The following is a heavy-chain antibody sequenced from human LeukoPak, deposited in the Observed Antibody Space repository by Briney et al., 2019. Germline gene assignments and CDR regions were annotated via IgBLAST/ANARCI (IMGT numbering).Heavy chain of an antibody. CDR1: GFTFNNYA. CDR3: AKSSGYSDYAWFDS. D-gene: IGHD4-11*01. V-gene: IGHV3-23*01. J-gene: IGHJ5*01. Sequence: GGSLRLSCAAAGFTFNNYAMNWVRQAPGKGLEWVSLISGSGGTAYYADSVKGRFTISRDKSKNTVFLQMNSLRDDDTALYFCAKSSGYSDYAWFDSWGQGTLVTVSS. CDR2: ISGSGGTA.